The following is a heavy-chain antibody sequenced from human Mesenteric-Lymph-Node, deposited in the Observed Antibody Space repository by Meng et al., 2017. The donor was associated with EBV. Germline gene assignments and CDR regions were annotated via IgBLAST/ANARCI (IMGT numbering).Heavy chain of an antibody. D-gene: IGHD1-26*01. J-gene: IGHJ4*02. CDR3: ARRPWSLYYYFDY. Sequence: RRRSGPDLVRPSGTLSLPCPGSGGSISRSSYYWGWIRQPLGKGLEWIGDFYYSENTYYNPSLKSRVTISVDTSKNQFSLKLSSVTAADTAVYYCARRPWSLYYYFDYWGPGTLVTVSS. V-gene: IGHV4-39*07. CDR1: GGSISRSSYY. CDR2: FYYSENT.